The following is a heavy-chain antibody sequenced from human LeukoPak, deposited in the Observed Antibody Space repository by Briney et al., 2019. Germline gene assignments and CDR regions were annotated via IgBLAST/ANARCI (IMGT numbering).Heavy chain of an antibody. Sequence: PGGSLRLSCAASGFTFSSYAMSWVRQAPGKGLEWVSAISGSGGSTYYADSVKGRFTISRDNSKNTLYLQMNSLRAEDTAVYYCAKEDTFHDYGDYGDAFDIWGQGTMVTVSS. D-gene: IGHD4-17*01. CDR2: ISGSGGST. V-gene: IGHV3-23*01. CDR3: AKEDTFHDYGDYGDAFDI. CDR1: GFTFSSYA. J-gene: IGHJ3*02.